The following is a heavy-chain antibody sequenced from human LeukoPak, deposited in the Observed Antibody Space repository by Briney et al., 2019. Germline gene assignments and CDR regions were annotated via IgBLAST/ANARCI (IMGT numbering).Heavy chain of an antibody. Sequence: PGGSLRLSCVASGFTFSSYDMHWVRQATGKGLEWVSAIGTAGDTYYPGSVKGRFTISRENAKNSLYLQMYSLRAGDTAVYYCARGAMVRGAPPIFDYWGQGALVTVSS. J-gene: IGHJ4*02. V-gene: IGHV3-13*01. D-gene: IGHD3-10*01. CDR1: GFTFSSYD. CDR2: IGTAGDT. CDR3: ARGAMVRGAPPIFDY.